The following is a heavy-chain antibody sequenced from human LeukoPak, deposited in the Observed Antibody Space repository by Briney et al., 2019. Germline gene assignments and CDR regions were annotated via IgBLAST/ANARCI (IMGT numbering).Heavy chain of an antibody. CDR3: ARMPHGGGGASYSHFDR. J-gene: IGHJ4*02. CDR2: VHPYSGVS. V-gene: IGHV1-2*02. CDR1: GYTFTNFY. Sequence: GASVKVSCMASGYTFTNFYMHWARQAPGQGLERMGWVHPYSGVSQYTQKFHGRVTLTRDMSISTSYLELSGLRSDDTAVYYCARMPHGGGGASYSHFDRWGQGTLVTVSS. D-gene: IGHD2-15*01.